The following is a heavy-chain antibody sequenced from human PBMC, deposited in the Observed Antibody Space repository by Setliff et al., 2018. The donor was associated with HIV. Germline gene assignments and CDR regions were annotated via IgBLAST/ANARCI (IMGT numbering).Heavy chain of an antibody. J-gene: IGHJ5*02. CDR2: ISSSSSTI. D-gene: IGHD3-22*01. V-gene: IGHV3-48*01. CDR1: GFTFSSYT. CDR3: ARDGPAYYYDSSGYYSPWFDP. Sequence: GESLKISCAVSGFTFSSYTMNWVRQAPGKGLEWVSYISSSSSTIYYADSVKGRFTISRDNAKNSLYLQMNSLRAEDTAVYYYARDGPAYYYDSSGYYSPWFDPWGQGTLVTVSS.